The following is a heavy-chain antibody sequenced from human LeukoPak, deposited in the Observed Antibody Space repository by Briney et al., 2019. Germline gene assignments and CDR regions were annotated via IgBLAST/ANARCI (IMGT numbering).Heavy chain of an antibody. Sequence: SETLSLTCAVYGGSFSGYYWSWIRQPPGKGLEWIGEINHSGSTNYNPSLKSRVTISVDTTKNLFSLRLRSVTAADTAVYFCARGRVSSSTWYSTYYYYFYMDVWGKGTTVTVSS. J-gene: IGHJ6*03. CDR1: GGSFSGYY. V-gene: IGHV4-34*01. CDR2: INHSGST. D-gene: IGHD1-1*01. CDR3: ARGRVSSSTWYSTYYYYFYMDV.